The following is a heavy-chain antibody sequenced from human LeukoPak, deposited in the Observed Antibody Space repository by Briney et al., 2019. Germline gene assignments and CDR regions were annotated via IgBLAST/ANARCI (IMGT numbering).Heavy chain of an antibody. V-gene: IGHV5-51*01. Sequence: GESLKISCTGSGYSFTSYWIGWVRQMPGKGLEWMGIIYPGDSDTRYSPSFQGQVTISADKSISTAYLQWNSLKASDTAMYYCARLQQPGIAVAGPPDYWGQGTLVTVSS. CDR3: ARLQQPGIAVAGPPDY. CDR2: IYPGDSDT. D-gene: IGHD6-19*01. CDR1: GYSFTSYW. J-gene: IGHJ4*02.